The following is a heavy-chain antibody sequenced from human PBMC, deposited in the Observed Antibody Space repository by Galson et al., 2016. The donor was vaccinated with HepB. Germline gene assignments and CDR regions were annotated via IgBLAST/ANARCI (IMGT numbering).Heavy chain of an antibody. J-gene: IGHJ4*02. CDR2: IRYDGINK. D-gene: IGHD3-10*01. V-gene: IGHV3-33*08. Sequence: SLRLSCAASGFTFSTYGMHWVRQAPGKGLEWVAVIRYDGINKYYADPVKGRFTISRDNSKNTLYLQMNILRAENTAVYYCARELSGRSGLDYWGQGTLVTVPS. CDR3: ARELSGRSGLDY. CDR1: GFTFSTYG.